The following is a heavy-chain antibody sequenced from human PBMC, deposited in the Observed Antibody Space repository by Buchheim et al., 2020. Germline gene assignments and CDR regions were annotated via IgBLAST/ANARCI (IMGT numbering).Heavy chain of an antibody. V-gene: IGHV4-30-4*01. CDR3: ASTPRGNYFDP. D-gene: IGHD3-22*01. J-gene: IGHJ5*02. Sequence: QVLLQESGPGLVKPSQTLSLTCTVSGGSVSSGDYYWNWIRQPPGKGLEWIGYFYYSGSTYYNPSLQSRVAISVDRFKNQVSLKLNSVTAADTAVYYCASTPRGNYFDPWGQGTL. CDR1: GGSVSSGDYY. CDR2: FYYSGST.